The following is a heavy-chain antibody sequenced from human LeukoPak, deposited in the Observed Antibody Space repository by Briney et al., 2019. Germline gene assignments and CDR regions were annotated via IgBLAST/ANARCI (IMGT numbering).Heavy chain of an antibody. J-gene: IGHJ3*02. Sequence: GGSLRLSCAASGFTFSSYAMSWVRQAPGKGLEWVSAISGSGGSTYYADSVKGRFIISRDDSKNKVYLQVNSLRAEDTALYYCARETTVTFPDAFDIWGRGTMVTVSS. V-gene: IGHV3-23*01. CDR1: GFTFSSYA. CDR2: ISGSGGST. CDR3: ARETTVTFPDAFDI. D-gene: IGHD4-17*01.